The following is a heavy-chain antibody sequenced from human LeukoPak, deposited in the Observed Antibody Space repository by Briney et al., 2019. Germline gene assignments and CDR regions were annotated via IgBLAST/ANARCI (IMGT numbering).Heavy chain of an antibody. CDR3: ARDFRLTVRGVILDY. CDR2: ISAYNGNT. CDR1: GYTFTSYG. D-gene: IGHD3-10*01. J-gene: IGHJ4*02. V-gene: IGHV1-18*01. Sequence: VSVKVSCKASGYTFTSYGISLVRQAPGQGLEWMGWISAYNGNTNYAQKLQGRVPMTTDTSTSTAYMELRSLRSDDTAVYYCARDFRLTVRGVILDYWGQGTLVTVSS.